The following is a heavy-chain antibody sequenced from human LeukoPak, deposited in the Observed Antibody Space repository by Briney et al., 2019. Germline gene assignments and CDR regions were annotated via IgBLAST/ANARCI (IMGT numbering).Heavy chain of an antibody. V-gene: IGHV3-23*01. CDR2: ISGSGGST. D-gene: IGHD3-22*01. CDR3: AKEMDYYGSSGYPYYFDY. CDR1: GFTLSSYA. Sequence: GGSLRLSCAASGFTLSSYAMSWVRQAPGKGLEWVSAISGSGGSTYYADSVKGRFTISRDNSKNTLYLQMNSLRAEDTAVYYCAKEMDYYGSSGYPYYFDYWGQGTLVTVSS. J-gene: IGHJ4*02.